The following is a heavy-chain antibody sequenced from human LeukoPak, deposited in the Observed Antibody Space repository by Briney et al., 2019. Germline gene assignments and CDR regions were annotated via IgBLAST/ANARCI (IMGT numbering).Heavy chain of an antibody. CDR3: ARGNYDYVWGGIDY. V-gene: IGHV4-39*01. CDR2: IYYSGST. D-gene: IGHD3-16*01. J-gene: IGHJ4*02. CDR1: GVSISSTSYY. Sequence: SETLSLTCTVSGVSISSTSYYWGWIRQPRGKGLEWIASIYYSGSTYYNPSLKSRVTISVDTSKNQFSLKLSSVTAADTAVYYCARGNYDYVWGGIDYWGQGTLVTVSS.